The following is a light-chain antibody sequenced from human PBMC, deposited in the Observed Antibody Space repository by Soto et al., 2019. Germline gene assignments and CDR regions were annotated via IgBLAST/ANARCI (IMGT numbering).Light chain of an antibody. V-gene: IGLV2-14*03. J-gene: IGLJ1*01. CDR3: SSYTSSSTYV. Sequence: QSVLTQPASVSGSPVQSITISCSGTSSDVGGYNYVFWYQHHPGKAPKLMIYDVSNRPSGVSNRFSGSKSGNTASLTISGLQAEDEADYYCSSYTSSSTYVFGTGTKVTVL. CDR2: DVS. CDR1: SSDVGGYNY.